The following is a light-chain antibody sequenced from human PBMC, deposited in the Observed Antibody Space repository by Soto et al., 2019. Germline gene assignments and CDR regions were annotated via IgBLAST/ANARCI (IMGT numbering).Light chain of an antibody. J-gene: IGKJ1*01. CDR3: QQYNGDSRS. Sequence: DIQITQSPSTLSASVGDRVTITCRASQTINNWLACYQQKPGKAPKLLVYDVSSLESGVPLRFSGSRSGTEFTLTISSLQPDDFATYYCQQYNGDSRSFGQGTKVEIK. V-gene: IGKV1-5*01. CDR1: QTINNW. CDR2: DVS.